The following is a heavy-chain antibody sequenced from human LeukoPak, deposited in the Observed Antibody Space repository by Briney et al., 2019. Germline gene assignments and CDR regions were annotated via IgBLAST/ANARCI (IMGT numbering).Heavy chain of an antibody. CDR2: IYTSGST. J-gene: IGHJ4*02. CDR3: ARVFFAPYYFDY. Sequence: SETLSLTCTVSGGSISSYYWSWVRQPAGKGLEWIGRIYTSGSTNYNPSLKSRVTMSVDTSKNQFSLKLSSVTAADTAMYYCARVFFAPYYFDYWGQGTLVTVSS. CDR1: GGSISSYY. V-gene: IGHV4-4*07. D-gene: IGHD3-3*01.